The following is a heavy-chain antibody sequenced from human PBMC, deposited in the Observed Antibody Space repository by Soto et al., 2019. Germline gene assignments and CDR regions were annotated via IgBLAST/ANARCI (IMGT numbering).Heavy chain of an antibody. CDR1: EFTFSSYA. V-gene: IGHV3-23*01. D-gene: IGHD2-2*01. Sequence: EVQLLESGGGLVQPGGSLRLSCAAAEFTFSSYAMSWVRQAPGKGLEWVSAISGSGGSTYYADSVKGRFTISRDNSKNTLYLQMNSLRAEDTAVYYCAKELYCSSTSCYWDYWGQGTLVTVSS. CDR3: AKELYCSSTSCYWDY. CDR2: ISGSGGST. J-gene: IGHJ4*02.